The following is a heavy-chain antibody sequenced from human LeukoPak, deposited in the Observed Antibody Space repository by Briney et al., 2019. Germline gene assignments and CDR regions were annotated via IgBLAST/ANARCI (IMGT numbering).Heavy chain of an antibody. CDR2: ISGGGGST. J-gene: IGHJ5*02. V-gene: IGHV3-23*01. CDR3: ARGHVWFDP. CDR1: GITFGTYA. Sequence: PGGSLRLSCAASGITFGTYAMSWVRQAPGKGLECVSVISGGGGSTYYADSVKGRFTISRDNSKKTFYLQMSSLRAEDTAVYYCARGHVWFDPWGQGTLVTVSS.